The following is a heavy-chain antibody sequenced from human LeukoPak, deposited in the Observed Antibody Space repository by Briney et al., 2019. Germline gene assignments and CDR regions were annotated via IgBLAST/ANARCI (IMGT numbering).Heavy chain of an antibody. D-gene: IGHD6-13*01. CDR2: IRYDGSNK. CDR1: GFSFSNYG. V-gene: IGHV3-30*02. CDR3: AEDGYSSSCYDY. Sequence: PGGSLRLSCLASGFSFSNYGLLWVRQAPGKGLEWVAFIRYDGSNKYYADSVKGRFTISRDNSKNTLYLQMNSLRAEDTSVYYCAEDGYSSSCYDYWGQGTLVTVSS. J-gene: IGHJ4*02.